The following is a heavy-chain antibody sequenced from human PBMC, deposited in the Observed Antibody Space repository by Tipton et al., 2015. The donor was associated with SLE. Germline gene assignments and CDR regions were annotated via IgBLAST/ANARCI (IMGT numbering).Heavy chain of an antibody. V-gene: IGHV3-74*01. J-gene: IGHJ6*02. CDR3: ASLLWFRVYYYGMDV. CDR1: GFTFSDYY. D-gene: IGHD3-10*01. CDR2: INSDGSST. Sequence: SLRLSCAASGFTFSDYYMSWIRQAPGTGLEWVSRINSDGSSTSYADSVKGRFTISRDNAKNTLYLQMNSLRAEDTAVYYCASLLWFRVYYYGMDVWGQGTTVTVSS.